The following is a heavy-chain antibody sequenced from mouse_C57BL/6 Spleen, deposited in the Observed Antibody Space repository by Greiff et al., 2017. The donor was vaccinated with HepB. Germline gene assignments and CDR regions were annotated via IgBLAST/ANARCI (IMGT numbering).Heavy chain of an antibody. D-gene: IGHD1-1*01. V-gene: IGHV1-42*01. CDR1: GYSFTGYY. Sequence: EVQLQQSGPELVKPGASVKISCKASGYSFTGYYMNWVKQSPEKSLEWIGEINPSTGGTTYNQKFKAKATLTVDKSSSTAYMQLKSLTSEDSAVYYCARESYYEGYYAMDYWGQGTSVTVSS. CDR3: ARESYYEGYYAMDY. J-gene: IGHJ4*01. CDR2: INPSTGGT.